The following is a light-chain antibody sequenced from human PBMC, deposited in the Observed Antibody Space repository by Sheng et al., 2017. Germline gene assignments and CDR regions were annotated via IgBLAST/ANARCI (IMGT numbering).Light chain of an antibody. V-gene: IGKV1-5*03. Sequence: DIQMTQSPSTLSASVGDRVTITCRASQSISSWLAWYQQKPGKAPKLLIYKASSLESGVPSRFSGSGSGTEFTLTISSLQPDDFATYYCQQYNSYSGTFGPRDQGGKSN. CDR3: QQYNSYSGT. J-gene: IGKJ1*01. CDR2: KAS. CDR1: QSISSW.